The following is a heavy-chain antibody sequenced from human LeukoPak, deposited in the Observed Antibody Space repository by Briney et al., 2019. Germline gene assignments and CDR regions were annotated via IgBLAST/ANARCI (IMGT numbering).Heavy chain of an antibody. V-gene: IGHV3-48*04. CDR2: ISSSGSTI. J-gene: IGHJ4*02. CDR1: GFTFSSYS. CDR3: CLDSSSWYRGY. Sequence: PGGSLRLSCAASGFTFSSYSMNWVRQAPGKGLEWVSYISSSGSTIYYADSVKGRFTISRDNAKNSLYLQMNSLRAEDTAVYYCCLDSSSWYRGYWGQGTLVTVSS. D-gene: IGHD6-13*01.